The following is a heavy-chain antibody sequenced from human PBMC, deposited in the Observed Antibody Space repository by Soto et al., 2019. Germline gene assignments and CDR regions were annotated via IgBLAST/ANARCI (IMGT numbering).Heavy chain of an antibody. CDR2: INPKSGGP. J-gene: IGHJ4*02. V-gene: IGHV1-2*02. CDR1: GYTFTDYY. CDR3: ASEDCRNTNCLKGFDY. D-gene: IGHD2-15*01. Sequence: GASVKVSCKTSGYTFTDYYMHGVRQAPGRGFEWVGGINPKSGGPKYVPKFQGRVTVTRDTSTSTAYMELNRLTSDDTAVYYCASEDCRNTNCLKGFDYWGQGTLVTVSS.